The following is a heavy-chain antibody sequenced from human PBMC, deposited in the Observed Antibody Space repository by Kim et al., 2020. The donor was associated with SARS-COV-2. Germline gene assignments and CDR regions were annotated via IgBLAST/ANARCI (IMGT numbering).Heavy chain of an antibody. D-gene: IGHD2-2*01. Sequence: GGSLRLSCVASGFTFSSDAMHWVRQAPGKGLEWVAVISNDGSNKYYADSVKGRFTISRDNSKNTLYLQINSLRPEDTAVFYCARDPSYCSSTSCYGGEFDYWGQGTLVTVSS. J-gene: IGHJ4*02. V-gene: IGHV3-30*04. CDR2: ISNDGSNK. CDR1: GFTFSSDA. CDR3: ARDPSYCSSTSCYGGEFDY.